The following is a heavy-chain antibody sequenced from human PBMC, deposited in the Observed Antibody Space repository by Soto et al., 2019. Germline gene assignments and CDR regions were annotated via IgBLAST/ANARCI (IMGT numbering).Heavy chain of an antibody. J-gene: IGHJ4*02. Sequence: QVQLVQSGAEVKKPGSSVKVSCKASGGTFSSYAISWVRQAHGQGLEWMGGTIPTFGTANSAQKFQGRVTITADESTSTAYMELSSLSSEDTAVYYWASSGSYFLPPLSWGQGTLVTVSS. V-gene: IGHV1-69*01. CDR2: TIPTFGTA. D-gene: IGHD3-10*01. CDR3: ASSGSYFLPPLS. CDR1: GGTFSSYA.